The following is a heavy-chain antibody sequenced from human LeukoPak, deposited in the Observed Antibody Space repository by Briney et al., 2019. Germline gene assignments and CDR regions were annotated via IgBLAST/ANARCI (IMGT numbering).Heavy chain of an antibody. V-gene: IGHV3-48*02. J-gene: IGHJ4*02. CDR2: ISSSSSTI. D-gene: IGHD1-26*01. CDR3: ARVGELDY. CDR1: GFTFSSYS. Sequence: AGRSLRLSCAASGFTFSSYSMDWVRQAPGKGLEWVSYISSSSSTIYYADSVKGRFTISRDNAQNSVYLQMNSLRDEDTAVYYCARVGELDYWGQGTLVTVSS.